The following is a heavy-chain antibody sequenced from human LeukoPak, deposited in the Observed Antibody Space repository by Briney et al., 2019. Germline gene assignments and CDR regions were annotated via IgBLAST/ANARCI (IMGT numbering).Heavy chain of an antibody. D-gene: IGHD3-22*01. J-gene: IGHJ4*02. Sequence: GGSLRLSCAASGFTFSSYSMNWVRQAPGKGLEWVSSISSSSSTIYYADSVKGRFTISRDNAKNSLYLQMNSLRAEDTAVYYCARDTYDSSGYYPYYFDYWGQGTLVTVSS. V-gene: IGHV3-48*01. CDR1: GFTFSSYS. CDR3: ARDTYDSSGYYPYYFDY. CDR2: ISSSSSTI.